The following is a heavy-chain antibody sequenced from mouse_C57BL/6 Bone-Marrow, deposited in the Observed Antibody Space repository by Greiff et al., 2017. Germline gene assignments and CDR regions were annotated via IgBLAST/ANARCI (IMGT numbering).Heavy chain of an antibody. CDR2: ILPGSGST. D-gene: IGHD1-1*01. V-gene: IGHV1-9*01. CDR1: GYTFTGYW. J-gene: IGHJ2*01. Sequence: QVQLQQSGAELMKPGASVKLSCKATGYTFTGYWIEWVKQRPGHGLEWIGEILPGSGSTNYNEKFKGKATFTADTSSNTAYMQLSSLTTEDSAIDYCARGGYGSSYGYWGQGTTLTVSS. CDR3: ARGGYGSSYGY.